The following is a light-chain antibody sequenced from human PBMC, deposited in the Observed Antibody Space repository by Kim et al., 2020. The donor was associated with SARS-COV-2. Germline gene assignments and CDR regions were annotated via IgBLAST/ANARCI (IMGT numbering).Light chain of an antibody. V-gene: IGLV3-1*01. CDR3: QAWDSSTVV. CDR2: QDS. CDR1: KLGYKY. J-gene: IGLJ2*01. Sequence: VSPEQPAIITCSGDKLGYKYACWYQQKPSQSPVLVIYQDSKRPSGIPERFSGSNSGNTATLTISGTQAMDEADYYCQAWDSSTVVFGGGTQLTVL.